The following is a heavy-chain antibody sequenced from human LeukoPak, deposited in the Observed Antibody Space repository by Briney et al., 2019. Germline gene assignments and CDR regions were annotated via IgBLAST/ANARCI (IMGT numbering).Heavy chain of an antibody. Sequence: GGSLRLSCAASGFTFSSYWMHWVRQAPGKGLEWVSYISSSGSTIYYADSVKGRFTISRDNAKNSLYLQMNSLRAEDTAVYYCARVYYYYYMDVWGKGTTVTVS. CDR2: ISSSGSTI. CDR1: GFTFSSYW. J-gene: IGHJ6*03. V-gene: IGHV3-48*04. CDR3: ARVYYYYYMDV.